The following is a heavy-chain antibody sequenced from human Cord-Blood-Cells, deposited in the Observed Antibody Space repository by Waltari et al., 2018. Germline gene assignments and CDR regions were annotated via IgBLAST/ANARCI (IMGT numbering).Heavy chain of an antibody. D-gene: IGHD2-2*01. V-gene: IGHV4-39*01. Sequence: QLQLQESGPGLVKPSETLSLTCTVSGGSISSSSYYWGWIRQPPGKGLEWIGGIYYSVSTYYNPSLKGRVTITVDTSKNQFSLKLSSVTAADTAVYYCARGGWDIVVVPTGGGSKDYGMDVWGQGTTVTVSS. CDR1: GGSISSSSYY. CDR2: IYYSVST. J-gene: IGHJ6*02. CDR3: ARGGWDIVVVPTGGGSKDYGMDV.